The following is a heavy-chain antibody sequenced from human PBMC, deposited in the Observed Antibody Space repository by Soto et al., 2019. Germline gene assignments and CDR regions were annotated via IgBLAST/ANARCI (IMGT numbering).Heavy chain of an antibody. J-gene: IGHJ6*02. CDR3: ARLWEGSGDYYYSCGMDV. D-gene: IGHD1-26*01. CDR2: MNPNSGNT. V-gene: IGHV1-8*01. CDR1: GYTFTSYD. Sequence: QVQLVQSGAEVKKPGASVKVSCKASGYTFTSYDINWVRQATGQGLEWMGWMNPNSGNTGYAQKFQGRVTMTRNTXVXTXXMGLGSLRSEDTAVYYCARLWEGSGDYYYSCGMDVWGQGTTVTVSS.